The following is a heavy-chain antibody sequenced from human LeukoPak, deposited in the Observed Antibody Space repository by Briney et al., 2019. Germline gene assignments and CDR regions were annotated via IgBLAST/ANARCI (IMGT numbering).Heavy chain of an antibody. J-gene: IGHJ5*02. CDR2: IIPILGIA. CDR1: GGTFSSYA. D-gene: IGHD6-13*01. V-gene: IGHV1-69*04. CDR3: ARDRSSSWFDP. Sequence: SVKVSCKASGGTFSSYAISWVRQAPGQGLEWMGRIIPILGIANYAQKFQGRVTITADKSTSTAYMELSSLRSEDTAVYYCARDRSSSWFDPWGQGTLVTVSS.